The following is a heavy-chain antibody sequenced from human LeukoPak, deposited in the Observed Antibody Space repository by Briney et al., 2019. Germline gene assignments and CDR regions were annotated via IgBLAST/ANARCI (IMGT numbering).Heavy chain of an antibody. J-gene: IGHJ6*02. Sequence: GGSLRLSCAASGFTFSSYSMNWVRQAPGKGLEWVSYISSSSSTIYYADSVKGRFTISRDNAKNSLYLQMNSLRAEDTAVYYCAREGDYSNYYYYYGMDVWGQGTTVTVSS. D-gene: IGHD4-11*01. CDR3: AREGDYSNYYYYYGMDV. CDR2: ISSSSSTI. V-gene: IGHV3-48*01. CDR1: GFTFSSYS.